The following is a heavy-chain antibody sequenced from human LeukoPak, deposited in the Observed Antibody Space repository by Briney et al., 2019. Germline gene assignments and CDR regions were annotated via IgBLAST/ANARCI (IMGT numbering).Heavy chain of an antibody. CDR2: INPRGGST. J-gene: IGHJ4*02. D-gene: IGHD1-26*01. Sequence: ASVKVSCKASGYTFINYYMHWVRQAPGQGLEWMGIINPRGGSTSYAQKFQGRVTMTRDTSTSTVYMELSSLRSEDTAVYYCARDSPISGSYNGGLGYWGQGTLVPVSS. CDR3: ARDSPISGSYNGGLGY. CDR1: GYTFINYY. V-gene: IGHV1-46*01.